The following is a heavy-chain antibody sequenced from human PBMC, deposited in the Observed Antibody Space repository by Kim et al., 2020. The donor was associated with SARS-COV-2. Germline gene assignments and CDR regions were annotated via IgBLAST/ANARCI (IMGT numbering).Heavy chain of an antibody. Sequence: SVKVSCKASGGTFSSYAISWVRQAPGQGLEWMGGIIPIFGTANYAQKFQGRVTITADESTSTAYMELSSLRSEDTAVYYCARDENYYDSSGWGLDFQHWGQGTLVTVSS. J-gene: IGHJ1*01. CDR1: GGTFSSYA. CDR3: ARDENYYDSSGWGLDFQH. D-gene: IGHD3-22*01. V-gene: IGHV1-69*13. CDR2: IIPIFGTA.